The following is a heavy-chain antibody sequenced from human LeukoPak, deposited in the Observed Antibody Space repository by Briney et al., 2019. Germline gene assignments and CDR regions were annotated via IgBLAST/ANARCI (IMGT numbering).Heavy chain of an antibody. CDR1: GFTFSSHG. J-gene: IGHJ4*02. CDR2: ISGRGGST. D-gene: IGHD6-13*01. CDR3: AKDIGAYSSRSFDY. Sequence: LAGGSLRLSCAASGFTFSSHGMSWVRQAPGKGLEWVSAISGRGGSTYYAYSVKGRFTISRDNSKNTLYLQMNSLRDEDTAVYYCAKDIGAYSSRSFDYWGQGTLVTVSS. V-gene: IGHV3-23*01.